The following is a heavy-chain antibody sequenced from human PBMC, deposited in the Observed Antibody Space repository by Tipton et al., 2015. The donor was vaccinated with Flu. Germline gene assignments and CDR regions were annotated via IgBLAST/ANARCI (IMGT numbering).Heavy chain of an antibody. Sequence: TLSLTCTVSGYSISSGYYWGWIRQPPGKGLEWIGSIYHSGSTYYNPSLKSRVTISVDTSKNQFSLKLSSVTAADTAVYYRARNIPSSLFDYWGQGTLVTVSS. CDR1: GYSISSGYY. CDR3: ARNIPSSLFDY. D-gene: IGHD2/OR15-2a*01. V-gene: IGHV4-38-2*02. J-gene: IGHJ4*02. CDR2: IYHSGST.